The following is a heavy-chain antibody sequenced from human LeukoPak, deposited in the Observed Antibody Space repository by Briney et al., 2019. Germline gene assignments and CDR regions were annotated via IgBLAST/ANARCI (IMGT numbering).Heavy chain of an antibody. CDR2: INPNSGGT. CDR3: ARDRVVVINSFYY. CDR1: GYTFTGYY. D-gene: IGHD3-22*01. V-gene: IGHV1-2*02. Sequence: ASVKVSCKASGYTFTGYYMHWVRQAPGQGLEWMGWINPNSGGTNYAQKFQGRVTMTRDTSTSTAYMELSRLRSDDTAVYYCARDRVVVINSFYYWGQGTLVTVSS. J-gene: IGHJ4*02.